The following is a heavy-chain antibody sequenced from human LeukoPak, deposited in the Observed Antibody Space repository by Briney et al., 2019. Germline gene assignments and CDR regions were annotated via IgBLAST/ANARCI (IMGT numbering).Heavy chain of an antibody. D-gene: IGHD1-26*01. CDR1: GFTFSSYG. V-gene: IGHV3-74*01. J-gene: IGHJ4*02. Sequence: GGSLRLSCAASGFTFSSYGMHWVRQAPGKGLAWVSVIRSDGSIATYADSVKGRFTISRDTAKNTLYLQMNSLRAEDTAVYYCARDGRSGNFDKWGQGTLVSVSS. CDR2: IRSDGSIA. CDR3: ARDGRSGNFDK.